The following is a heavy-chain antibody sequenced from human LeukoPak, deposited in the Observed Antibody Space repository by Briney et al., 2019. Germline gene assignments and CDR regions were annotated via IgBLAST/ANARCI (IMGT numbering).Heavy chain of an antibody. CDR1: GFTFDDYT. J-gene: IGHJ4*02. CDR2: ISWDGGST. Sequence: GGSLRLSCPASGFTFDDYTMHWVRQAPGKGLEWVALISWDGGSTYYADSVKGRFTISRDNIKNSLYLQMNSLRTEDTALYYCAKDKSQGFDYWGQGTLVTVSS. CDR3: AKDKSQGFDY. V-gene: IGHV3-43*01.